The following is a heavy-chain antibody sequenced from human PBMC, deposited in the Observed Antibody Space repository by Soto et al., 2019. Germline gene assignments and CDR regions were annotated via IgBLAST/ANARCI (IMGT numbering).Heavy chain of an antibody. CDR2: FDPKDGET. J-gene: IGHJ4*02. Sequence: GASVKVSCKVSGYTLTELSMHWVRQAPGKGLEWMGGFDPKDGETIYAQKFQGRVTMTEDTSTDTAYMELSSLRAEDTAVYYCARCEGSASYAPKLIDYWGQGILVTVSS. CDR3: ARCEGSASYAPKLIDY. CDR1: GYTLTELS. V-gene: IGHV1-24*01. D-gene: IGHD6-19*01.